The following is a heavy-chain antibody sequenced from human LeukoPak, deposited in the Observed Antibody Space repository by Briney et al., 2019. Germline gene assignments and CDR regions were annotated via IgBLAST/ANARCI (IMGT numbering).Heavy chain of an antibody. CDR1: GGSISSSSYY. D-gene: IGHD6-13*01. CDR2: IYYSGST. J-gene: IGHJ5*02. CDR3: ARGSSSWYWFDP. Sequence: SETLSLTCTVSGGSISSSSYYWGWSRQPPGKGLEWIGSIYYSGSTYYNPSLKSRVTISVDTSKNQFSLKLSSVTAADKAVYYCARGSSSWYWFDPRGQGTLVTVSS. V-gene: IGHV4-39*01.